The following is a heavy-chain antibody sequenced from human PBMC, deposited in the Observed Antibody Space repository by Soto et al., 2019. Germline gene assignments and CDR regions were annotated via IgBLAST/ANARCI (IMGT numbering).Heavy chain of an antibody. V-gene: IGHV1-18*01. D-gene: IGHD6-13*01. CDR2: ISAYNGNT. CDR1: GYTFTSYG. Sequence: ASVKVSFKASGYTFTSYGISWVRQAPGQGLEWMGWISAYNGNTNYAQKLQGRVTMTTDTSTSTAYMELSSLRSEDTAVYYCARDRGSSSWVSDRWFDPWGQGTLVTVSS. CDR3: ARDRGSSSWVSDRWFDP. J-gene: IGHJ5*02.